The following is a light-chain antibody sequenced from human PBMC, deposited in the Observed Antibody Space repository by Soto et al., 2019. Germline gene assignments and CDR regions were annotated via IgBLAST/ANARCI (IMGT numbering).Light chain of an antibody. CDR3: QQSYSTPRA. J-gene: IGKJ1*01. CDR1: QSISSY. CDR2: AAS. V-gene: IGKV1-39*01. Sequence: DIPMTQSPSSLSASVGDRVTITCRASQSISSYLNWYQQKPGKAPKLLIYAASRLQSGVPSRFSGSGSGTDFTLTISSLQPEEFATYYCQQSYSTPRAFGQGTKVEIK.